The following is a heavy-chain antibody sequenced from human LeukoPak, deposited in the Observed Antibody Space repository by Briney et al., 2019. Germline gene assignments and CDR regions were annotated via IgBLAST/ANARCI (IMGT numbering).Heavy chain of an antibody. J-gene: IGHJ6*02. CDR2: ISYDGSNK. CDR3: ARDLRFLEWLPPGGGGMDV. CDR1: GFTFSSYA. V-gene: IGHV3-30-3*01. D-gene: IGHD3-3*01. Sequence: GGSLRPSCAASGFTFSSYAMHWVRQAPGKGLEWVAVISYDGSNKYYADSVKGRFTISRDNSKNTLYLQMNSLRAEDTAVYYCARDLRFLEWLPPGGGGMDVWGQGTAVTVSS.